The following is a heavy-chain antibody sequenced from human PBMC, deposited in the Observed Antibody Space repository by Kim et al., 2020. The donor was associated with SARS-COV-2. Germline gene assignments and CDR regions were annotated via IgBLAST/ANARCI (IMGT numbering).Heavy chain of an antibody. CDR1: GFNFNNYG. CDR2: ISYDGSIK. CDR3: AKPKYILHIAQGRGFFDY. J-gene: IGHJ4*02. Sequence: GGSLRLSCAASGFNFNNYGLHWVRQAPGKGLEWVALISYDGSIKYYADSVKGRFTMSKDHSKNTLYLQMDSLRADDTAMYYCAKPKYILHIAQGRGFFDYWGQGTLVTVSS. V-gene: IGHV3-30*18. D-gene: IGHD5-12*01.